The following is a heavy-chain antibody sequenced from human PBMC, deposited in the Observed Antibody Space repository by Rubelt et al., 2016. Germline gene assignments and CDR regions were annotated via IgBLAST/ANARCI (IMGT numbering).Heavy chain of an antibody. J-gene: IGHJ5*02. V-gene: IGHV7-4-1*02. CDR3: ARGHYGA. D-gene: IGHD4/OR15-4a*01. CDR1: GYTLNTLA. Sequence: QVQLVQSGSELKKPGASVKISCKASGYTLNTLAMNWVRQAPGQGLEWMGWINANTGNPTYAQGLTGRFVFSLDTSVNTAYLQISSLQPEDTAVYFCARGHYGAWGQGTLVTVSS. CDR2: INANTGNP.